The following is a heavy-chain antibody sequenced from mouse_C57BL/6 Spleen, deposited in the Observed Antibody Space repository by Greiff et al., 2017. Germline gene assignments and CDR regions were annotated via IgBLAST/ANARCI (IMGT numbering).Heavy chain of an antibody. CDR3: AGSEDYAYDPFAY. Sequence: EVKLMESGPGLAKPSQSLSLTCSVTGYSITSGYYWNWIRQFPGNKLEWMGYISYDGSNNYNPSLKNRISITREPSKNQFFLKLNSVTTEDTATYYCAGSEDYAYDPFAYWGQGTLVTVSA. CDR2: ISYDGSN. V-gene: IGHV3-6*01. J-gene: IGHJ3*01. D-gene: IGHD2-2*01. CDR1: GYSITSGYY.